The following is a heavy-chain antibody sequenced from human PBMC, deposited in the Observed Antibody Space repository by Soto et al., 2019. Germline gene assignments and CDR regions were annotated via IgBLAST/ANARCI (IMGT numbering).Heavy chain of an antibody. CDR3: WRATYYDFWSGLTPSTNWFDP. J-gene: IGHJ5*02. CDR2: ISAYNGNT. D-gene: IGHD3-3*01. Sequence: ASVKVSCKASGYTFTSYGISWVRQAPGQGLEWMGWISAYNGNTNYAQKLQGRVTMTTDTSTSTAYMELRSLRSDDTAVYYCWRATYYDFWSGLTPSTNWFDPWGQGTLVTVSS. V-gene: IGHV1-18*01. CDR1: GYTFTSYG.